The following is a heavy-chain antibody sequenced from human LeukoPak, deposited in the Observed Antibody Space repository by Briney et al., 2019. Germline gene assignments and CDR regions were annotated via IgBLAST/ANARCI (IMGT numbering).Heavy chain of an antibody. CDR1: GGTFSSYA. D-gene: IGHD2-8*01. CDR2: IIPIFGTA. Sequence: GASVKVFCKASGGTFSSYAISWVRQAPGQGLEWMGGIIPIFGTANYAQKFQGRVTITADESTSTAYMELSSLRSEDTAVYYCARPQGDCTNGVCSHYYYYGMDVWGQGTTVTVSS. CDR3: ARPQGDCTNGVCSHYYYYGMDV. V-gene: IGHV1-69*13. J-gene: IGHJ6*02.